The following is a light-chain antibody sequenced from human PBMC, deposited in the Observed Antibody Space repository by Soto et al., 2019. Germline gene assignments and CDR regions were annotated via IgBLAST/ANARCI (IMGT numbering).Light chain of an antibody. CDR2: KAS. Sequence: DIQMTQSPSTLSASVGDRVTITCRASHSISDWLAWFQQKQGKAPKLLIYKASTLEIGVPSRFSGSASGTEFTLTISSLQPDDFATYYCQQHSDYPLTFGGGTTVDIK. V-gene: IGKV1-5*03. CDR1: HSISDW. J-gene: IGKJ4*01. CDR3: QQHSDYPLT.